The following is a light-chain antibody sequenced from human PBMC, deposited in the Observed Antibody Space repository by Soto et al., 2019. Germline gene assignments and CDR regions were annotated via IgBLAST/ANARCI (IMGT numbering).Light chain of an antibody. CDR1: QSISIY. CDR3: QQTYSTPPDCT. V-gene: IGKV1-39*01. J-gene: IGKJ2*01. Sequence: DIQMTQSPSSLSASVGDRVTITCRASQSISIYLNWYQQKPGKAPKLLIYAASSLQSGVPSRFSGSGAGTDFTLTISSLQPEDFATYYCQQTYSTPPDCTFRQGTKLEIK. CDR2: AAS.